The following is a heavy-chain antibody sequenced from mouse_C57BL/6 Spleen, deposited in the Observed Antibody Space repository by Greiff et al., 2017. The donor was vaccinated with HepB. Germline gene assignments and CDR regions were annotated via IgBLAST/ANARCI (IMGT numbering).Heavy chain of an antibody. CDR3: ATPLLVREGFAY. J-gene: IGHJ3*01. CDR2: IHPSDSDT. Sequence: QVQLKQPGAELVKPGASVKVSCKASGYTFTSYWMHWVKQRPGQGLEWIGRIHPSDSDTNYNQKFKGKATLTVDKSSSTAYMQLSSLTSEDSAVYYCATPLLVREGFAYWGQGTLVTVSA. CDR1: GYTFTSYW. D-gene: IGHD2-14*01. V-gene: IGHV1-74*01.